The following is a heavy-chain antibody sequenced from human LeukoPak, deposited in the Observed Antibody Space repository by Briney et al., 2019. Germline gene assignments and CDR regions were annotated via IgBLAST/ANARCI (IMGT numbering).Heavy chain of an antibody. D-gene: IGHD6-19*01. CDR2: VDPEDGET. CDR1: GYTFTDYY. Sequence: ASVKVSCKASGYTFTDYYMHWVQQAPGKGLEWMGRVDPEDGETIYAEKFQGRVTITADTSTDTAYMELSSLRSDDTAVYYCATETPNIAVADHWVAFDIWGQGTMVTVSS. V-gene: IGHV1-69-2*01. J-gene: IGHJ3*02. CDR3: ATETPNIAVADHWVAFDI.